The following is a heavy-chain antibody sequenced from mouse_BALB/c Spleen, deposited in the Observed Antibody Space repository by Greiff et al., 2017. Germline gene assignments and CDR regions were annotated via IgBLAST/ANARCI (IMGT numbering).Heavy chain of an antibody. D-gene: IGHD2-2*01. Sequence: VQLQQSGPELVTPGASVWISCTASGYSFTSYYIHWVQQSPGQGLEWIGGIYPGKVTTKYNEKFKGKATLTADTSSSTAYMQLSSLTSEASAVYFCARGGGYLYYYAMDYWGQGTSVTVSS. CDR3: ARGGGYLYYYAMDY. CDR1: GYSFTSYY. CDR2: IYPGKVTT. V-gene: IGHV1S56*01. J-gene: IGHJ4*01.